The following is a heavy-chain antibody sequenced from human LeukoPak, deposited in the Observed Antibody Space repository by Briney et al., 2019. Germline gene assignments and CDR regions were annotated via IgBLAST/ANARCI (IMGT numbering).Heavy chain of an antibody. CDR3: ARAGSSCWYYFDY. V-gene: IGHV4-4*07. J-gene: IGHJ4*02. CDR2: IYTSGST. D-gene: IGHD6-19*01. CDR1: WGSIISYY. Sequence: PSETLSLTCTVSWGSIISYYWSWIRQPAGKGLEWIGRIYTSGSTNYNPSLKSRVTISVDKSKNQFSLKLSSVTAADTAVYYCARAGSSCWYYFDYWGQGTLVTVSS.